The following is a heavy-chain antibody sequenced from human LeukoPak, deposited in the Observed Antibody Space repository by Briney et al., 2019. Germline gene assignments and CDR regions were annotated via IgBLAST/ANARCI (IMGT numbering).Heavy chain of an antibody. J-gene: IGHJ6*02. V-gene: IGHV3-23*01. CDR1: GFTFSSYG. D-gene: IGHD3-3*01. CDR3: AKATYYDFWSGYYYYYGMDV. CDR2: ISGSGGST. Sequence: GGSLRLSCAASGFTFSSYGMHWVRQAPGKGLEWVSAISGSGGSTYYADSVKGRFTISRDNSKNTLYLQMNSLRAEDTAVYYCAKATYYDFWSGYYYYYGMDVWGQGTTVTVSS.